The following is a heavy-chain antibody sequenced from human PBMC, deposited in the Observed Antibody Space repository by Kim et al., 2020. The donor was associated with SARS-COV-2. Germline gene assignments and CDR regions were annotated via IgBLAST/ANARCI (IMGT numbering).Heavy chain of an antibody. CDR1: GYSFTSYW. CDR2: IDPSDSYT. CDR3: ASGKGYGSGSYYTKYYYYGMDV. Sequence: GESLKISCKGSGYSFTSYWISWVRQMPGKGLEWMGRIDPSDSYTNYSPSFQGHVTISADKSISTAYLQWSSLKASDTAMYYCASGKGYGSGSYYTKYYYYGMDVWGQGTTVTVSS. J-gene: IGHJ6*02. D-gene: IGHD3-10*01. V-gene: IGHV5-10-1*01.